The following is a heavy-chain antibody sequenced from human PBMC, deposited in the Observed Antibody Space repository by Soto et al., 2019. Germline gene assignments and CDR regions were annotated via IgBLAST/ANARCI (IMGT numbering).Heavy chain of an antibody. V-gene: IGHV3-74*01. CDR1: GFTFSSSW. CDR3: ARGPSGWFGYDY. Sequence: VGSLRLSCAASGFTFSSSWMHWVRQAPGKGLVWVSRINSGASTTNYADSVKGRFTISRDNAKNTLYLQMDSLTAEDTAVYYCARGPSGWFGYDYWGQGTLVTVS. J-gene: IGHJ4*02. CDR2: INSGASTT. D-gene: IGHD6-19*01.